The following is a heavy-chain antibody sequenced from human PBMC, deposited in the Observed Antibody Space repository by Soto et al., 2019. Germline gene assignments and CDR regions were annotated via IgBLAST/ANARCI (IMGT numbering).Heavy chain of an antibody. CDR2: INPSGGST. V-gene: IGHV1-46*01. Sequence: ASVKVSCKASGYTFTSYYMHWGRQAPGQGLEWMGIINPSGGSTSYAQKFQGRVTMTRDTSTSTVYMELSSLRSEDTAVYYCAAVPAAHAFDIWGQGTMVTVSS. CDR3: AAVPAAHAFDI. J-gene: IGHJ3*02. CDR1: GYTFTSYY. D-gene: IGHD2-2*01.